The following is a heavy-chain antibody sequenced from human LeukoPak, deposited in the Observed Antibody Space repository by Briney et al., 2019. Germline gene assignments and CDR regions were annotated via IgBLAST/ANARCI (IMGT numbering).Heavy chain of an antibody. Sequence: GGSLRLSCVASGFTLSSYSMNWVRQTPGKGLEWVASIRSSTTYIYYADSVKGRFTISRDNAKNSLYLQMNSLRAEDTAVYYCAREGYYGSGNYYFDYWGQGTLVTVSS. CDR3: AREGYYGSGNYYFDY. CDR2: IRSSTTYI. D-gene: IGHD3-10*01. CDR1: GFTLSSYS. V-gene: IGHV3-21*01. J-gene: IGHJ4*02.